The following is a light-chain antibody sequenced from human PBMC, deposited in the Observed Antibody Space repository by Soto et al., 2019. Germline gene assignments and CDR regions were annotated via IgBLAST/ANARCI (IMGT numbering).Light chain of an antibody. CDR2: SDN. CDR3: AAWDDSLNGYVV. CDR1: SSNIGSST. V-gene: IGLV1-44*01. Sequence: QSVLTQPPSASGTPGQRVTISCSGSSSNIGSSTVNWYQQLPGTAPKLLIYSDNQRPSGVPDRFSGSKSGTSASLAFSGLQSEDEADYYCAAWDDSLNGYVVFGGGTKLTV. J-gene: IGLJ2*01.